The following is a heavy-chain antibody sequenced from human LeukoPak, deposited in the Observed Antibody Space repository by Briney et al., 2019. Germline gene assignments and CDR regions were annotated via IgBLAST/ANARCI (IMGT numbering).Heavy chain of an antibody. CDR2: ISGSGGST. CDR3: AKELGYYDILTGYFDY. D-gene: IGHD3-9*01. J-gene: IGHJ4*02. V-gene: IGHV3-23*01. CDR1: GFTFSSYA. Sequence: GGSLRLSCATSGFTFSSYAMTWVREAPGKALEWVSAISGSGGSTYYADSVKGRFTISRDNSKNTLYLQMNSLRAEDTAVYYCAKELGYYDILTGYFDYWGQGTLVTVSS.